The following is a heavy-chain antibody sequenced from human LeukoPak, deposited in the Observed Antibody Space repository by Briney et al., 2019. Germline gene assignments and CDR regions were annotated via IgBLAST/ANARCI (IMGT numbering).Heavy chain of an antibody. J-gene: IGHJ4*02. CDR1: GASVSSSH. CDR3: SEGYFEPFAH. CDR2: LSYTGKT. Sequence: SETLSLTCVVSGASVSSSHWNWIRQLPGKGLEWIGCLSYTGKTDYNPSLSGRVTMSLGTSNNQVSLTLSSVTAADTAVYYCSEGYFEPFAHWGQGILVAVSS. D-gene: IGHD3-9*01. V-gene: IGHV4-59*02.